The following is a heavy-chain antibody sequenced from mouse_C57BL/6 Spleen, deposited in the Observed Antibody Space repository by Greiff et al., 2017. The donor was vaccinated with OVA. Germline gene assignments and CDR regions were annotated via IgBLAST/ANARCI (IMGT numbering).Heavy chain of an antibody. J-gene: IGHJ4*01. D-gene: IGHD2-1*01. CDR1: GFTFSDYG. CDR2: ISSGSSTI. CDR3: ARKEKVYYGNYDYAMDY. V-gene: IGHV5-17*01. Sequence: EVKLVESGGGLVKPGGSLKLSCAASGFTFSDYGMHWVRQAPEKGLEWVAYISSGSSTIYYADTVKGRFTISRDNAKNTLFLQMTILRSEDTAMYYCARKEKVYYGNYDYAMDYWGQGTSVTVSS.